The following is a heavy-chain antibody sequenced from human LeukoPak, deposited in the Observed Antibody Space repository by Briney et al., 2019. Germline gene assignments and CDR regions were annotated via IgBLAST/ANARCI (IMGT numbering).Heavy chain of an antibody. CDR2: ISGSGGST. CDR3: AKTPPPYCGGDCYKD. Sequence: PGGSLRLSCAASGFTFSSYAMSWVRQAPGKGLEWVSAISGSGGSTYYADSVKGRFTISRDNSKNTLYLQMNSLRAEETAVYYCAKTPPPYCGGDCYKDWGQGTLVTVSS. J-gene: IGHJ4*02. D-gene: IGHD2-21*02. V-gene: IGHV3-23*01. CDR1: GFTFSSYA.